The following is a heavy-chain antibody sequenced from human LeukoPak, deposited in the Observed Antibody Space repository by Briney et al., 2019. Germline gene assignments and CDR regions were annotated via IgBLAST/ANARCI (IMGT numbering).Heavy chain of an antibody. V-gene: IGHV4-39*07. Sequence: TSETLSLTCTVSGGSISSSSCYWGWIRQPPGKGLEWIGSIYYSGSTYYNPSLKSRVTISVDTSKNQFSLKLSSVTAADTAAYYCARETPRYSSSSADYWGQGTLVTVSS. CDR1: GGSISSSSCY. CDR3: ARETPRYSSSSADY. D-gene: IGHD6-6*01. J-gene: IGHJ4*02. CDR2: IYYSGST.